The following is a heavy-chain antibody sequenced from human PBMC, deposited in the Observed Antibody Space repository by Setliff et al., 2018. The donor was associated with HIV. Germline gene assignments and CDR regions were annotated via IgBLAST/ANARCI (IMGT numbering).Heavy chain of an antibody. V-gene: IGHV1-69*13. CDR3: ARDDHYYDMGSILSDWYFDL. CDR1: GGTFSSYA. Sequence: SVKVSCKASGGTFSSYAISWVRQAPGQGLEWMGGIIPIFGSTKYAQKLRDRVTITADESTYTAEMELSSLTSDDTAVYYCARDDHYYDMGSILSDWYFDLWGRGTLVTVSS. D-gene: IGHD3-22*01. CDR2: IIPIFGST. J-gene: IGHJ2*01.